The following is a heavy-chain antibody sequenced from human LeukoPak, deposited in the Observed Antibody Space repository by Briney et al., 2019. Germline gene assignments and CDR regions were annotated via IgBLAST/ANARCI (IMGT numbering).Heavy chain of an antibody. CDR3: ARDGYCSGGSCYSGDAFDI. V-gene: IGHV3-30-3*01. CDR1: GFTFSSYA. D-gene: IGHD2-15*01. Sequence: GRSLRLSCAASGFTFSSYAMHWVRQAPGKGLEWLAVISYDGSNKHYADPVKGRFTISRDNSKNTLYLQMNSLRAEDTAVYYCARDGYCSGGSCYSGDAFDIWGQGTMVTVSS. J-gene: IGHJ3*02. CDR2: ISYDGSNK.